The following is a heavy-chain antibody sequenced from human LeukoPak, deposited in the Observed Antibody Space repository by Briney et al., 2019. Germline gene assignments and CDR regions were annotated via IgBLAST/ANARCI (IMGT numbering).Heavy chain of an antibody. CDR2: IWYDGSNK. Sequence: SCKPSGYTFTSYGMHWVRQAPGKGLEWVAVIWYDGSNKYYADSVKGRFTISRDNSKNTLYLQMNSLRAEDTAVYYCARDRAVTTFVFDYWGQGTLVTVSS. D-gene: IGHD4-17*01. J-gene: IGHJ4*02. V-gene: IGHV3-33*01. CDR1: GYTFTSYG. CDR3: ARDRAVTTFVFDY.